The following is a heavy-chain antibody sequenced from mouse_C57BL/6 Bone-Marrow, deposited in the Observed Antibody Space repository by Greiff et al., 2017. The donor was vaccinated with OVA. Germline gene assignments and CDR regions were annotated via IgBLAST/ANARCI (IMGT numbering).Heavy chain of an antibody. V-gene: IGHV1-76*01. CDR3: ARSERLRDYFDY. D-gene: IGHD2-2*01. J-gene: IGHJ2*01. CDR1: GYTFTDYY. CDR2: IYPGSGNI. Sequence: VQLVESGAELVRPGASVKLSCKASGYTFTDYYISWVKQRPGQGLEWIARIYPGSGNIYSNEKFKGKATLPAEKSSSTAYMQLSSLTSDDSAVYCCARSERLRDYFDYWGQGTTLTVSS.